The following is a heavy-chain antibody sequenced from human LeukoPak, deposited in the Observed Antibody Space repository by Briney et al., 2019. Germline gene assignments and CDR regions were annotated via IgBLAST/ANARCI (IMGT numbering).Heavy chain of an antibody. Sequence: GGSLRLSCAASGFTFSSYWMHWVRRAPGKGLVWVSRINSDGSSTSYADSVKGRFTISRDNAKNTLYLQMNSLRAEDTAVYYCARVDYYDSSGYLDYWGQGTLVTVSS. D-gene: IGHD3-22*01. CDR2: INSDGSST. CDR1: GFTFSSYW. V-gene: IGHV3-74*01. J-gene: IGHJ4*02. CDR3: ARVDYYDSSGYLDY.